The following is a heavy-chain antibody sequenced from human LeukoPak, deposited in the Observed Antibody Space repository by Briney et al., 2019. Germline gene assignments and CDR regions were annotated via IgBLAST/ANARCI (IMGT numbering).Heavy chain of an antibody. Sequence: KPSETLSLTCAVSGGSISSGGYSWSWIRQPPGKGLEWIGYIYYSGSTNYNPSLKSRVTISVDTSMNQFSLKLSSVTAADTAVYYCARGYCSGGSCYYLDYWGQGTLVTVSS. D-gene: IGHD2-15*01. CDR2: IYYSGST. J-gene: IGHJ4*02. V-gene: IGHV4-61*08. CDR3: ARGYCSGGSCYYLDY. CDR1: GGSISSGGYS.